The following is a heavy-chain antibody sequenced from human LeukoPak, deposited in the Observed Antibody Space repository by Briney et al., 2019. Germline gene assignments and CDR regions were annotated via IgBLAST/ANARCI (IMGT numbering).Heavy chain of an antibody. CDR1: GYSFTSYW. CDR2: IYPGDSDT. V-gene: IGHV5-51*01. Sequence: GESLKISCQGSGYSFTSYWIGWVRQMPGKGLEWMGIIYPGDSDTRYSPSFQGQVTISADKSISTAYLQWSSLKASDTAMYYCASNVDTAHDAFDIWGQGTMVTVSS. J-gene: IGHJ3*02. D-gene: IGHD5-18*01. CDR3: ASNVDTAHDAFDI.